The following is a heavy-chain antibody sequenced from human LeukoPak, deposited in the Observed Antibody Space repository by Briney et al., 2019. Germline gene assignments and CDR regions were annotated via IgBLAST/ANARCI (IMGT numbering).Heavy chain of an antibody. D-gene: IGHD4-11*01. Sequence: GESLKISCKGSGYSFTSYWIGWVRQMPGKGLEWMGIIYPGDSYTNYSPSFQGHVTISADKSISTAYLQWSSLKASDTAMYYCASMMTTVTTYSYYYYGMDVWGQGTTVTVSS. CDR3: ASMMTTVTTYSYYYYGMDV. J-gene: IGHJ6*02. CDR1: GYSFTSYW. V-gene: IGHV5-51*01. CDR2: IYPGDSYT.